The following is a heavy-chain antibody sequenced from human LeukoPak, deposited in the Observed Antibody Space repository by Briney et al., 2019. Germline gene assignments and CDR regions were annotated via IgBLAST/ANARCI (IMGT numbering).Heavy chain of an antibody. CDR3: ARDRDSSSPELDY. CDR1: GYTFTGYY. D-gene: IGHD6-6*01. CDR2: INPNSGGT. Sequence: ASVKVSCKASGYTFTGYYMHWVRQAPGQGLERMGWINPNSGGTNYAQKFQGRVTMTRDTSISTAYMELSRLRSDDTAVYFCARDRDSSSPELDYWGQGTLVTVSS. J-gene: IGHJ4*02. V-gene: IGHV1-2*02.